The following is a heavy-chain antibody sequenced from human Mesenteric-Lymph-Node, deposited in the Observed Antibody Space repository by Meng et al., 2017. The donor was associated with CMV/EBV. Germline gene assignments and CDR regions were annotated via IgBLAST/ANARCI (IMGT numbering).Heavy chain of an antibody. D-gene: IGHD6-13*01. J-gene: IGHJ6*02. Sequence: GGSLRLSCAASGFTFSNAWMSWVRQAPGKGLEWVGRIKSKTDGGTTDYAAPVKGRFTISRDDSTNTLYLQMNSLKTEDTAVYYSTTGIAAAGDYDYYYGMNVWGQGTTVTVSS. CDR2: IKSKTDGGTT. V-gene: IGHV3-15*01. CDR3: TTGIAAAGDYDYYYGMNV. CDR1: GFTFSNAW.